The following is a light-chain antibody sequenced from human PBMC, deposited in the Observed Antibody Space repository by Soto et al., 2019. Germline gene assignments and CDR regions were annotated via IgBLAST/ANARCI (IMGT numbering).Light chain of an antibody. Sequence: VLTQSPGTLSLSPGERATLSCRASQSVRSTSLVWYQQKPAQAPRLLIYGASSRATGIPDRFSGGGSGTDFSLIISRLEPEYFAVYYCQHYNSSPPITFGQGTRLEIK. J-gene: IGKJ5*01. V-gene: IGKV3-20*01. CDR3: QHYNSSPPIT. CDR2: GAS. CDR1: QSVRSTS.